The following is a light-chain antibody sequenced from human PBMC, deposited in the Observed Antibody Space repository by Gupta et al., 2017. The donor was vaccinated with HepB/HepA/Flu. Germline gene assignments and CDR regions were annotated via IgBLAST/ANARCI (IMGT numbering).Light chain of an antibody. J-gene: IGKJ2*01. CDR3: KQDGHCPNT. Sequence: DVVLTQSPLSLAVTPGQPASISCSSSQSLVQSDGNTYFNWYHQRPGQPPRRLIYKVSSRDSGVPDRFSGSGSGTDFTLKISRVEADDVGVYFCKQDGHCPNTFGQGTKLEIK. CDR2: KVS. CDR1: QSLVQSDGNTY. V-gene: IGKV2-30*02.